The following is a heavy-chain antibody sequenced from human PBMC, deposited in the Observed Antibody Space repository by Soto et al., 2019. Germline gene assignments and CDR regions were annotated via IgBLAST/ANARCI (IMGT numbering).Heavy chain of an antibody. Sequence: SGPKLGNPKQTLTQNCTFSGFSLNTNKMCVSWIRQPPGKALEWLARIDWDDDKYYCTSLKTRLTISKDTSKNQVVLTMTNMDPVDTATYYCARSRTTVKANWFDPWGQGTLVTVSS. CDR1: GFSLNTNKMC. CDR2: IDWDDDK. CDR3: ARSRTTVKANWFDP. D-gene: IGHD4-4*01. V-gene: IGHV2-70*11. J-gene: IGHJ5*02.